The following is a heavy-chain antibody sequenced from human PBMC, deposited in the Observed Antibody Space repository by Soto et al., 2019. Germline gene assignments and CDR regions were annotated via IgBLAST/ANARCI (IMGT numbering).Heavy chain of an antibody. J-gene: IGHJ4*02. V-gene: IGHV2-5*02. Sequence: QITLKESGPTLVKPTQTLTLTCTFSGFSLSTSGVGVGWIRQPPGKALEWLALIYWDDDKRYSPSLKSRRTITKDTSKNQVVLTMTNMDPVDTATYYCAHRPQTYYYGSGSYYTFFDYWGQGTLVTVSS. CDR3: AHRPQTYYYGSGSYYTFFDY. D-gene: IGHD3-10*01. CDR2: IYWDDDK. CDR1: GFSLSTSGVG.